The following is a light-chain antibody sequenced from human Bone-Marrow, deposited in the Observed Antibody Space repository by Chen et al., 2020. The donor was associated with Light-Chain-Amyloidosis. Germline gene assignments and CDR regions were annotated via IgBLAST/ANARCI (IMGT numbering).Light chain of an antibody. Sequence: DIAMTQSPDSLTVSLGERATIKCKSSPSVLFSDDNNPHLSRFQQTPGQAPRLPIHSASTRESGVTARFSGSRSGTDFTLTISSLQDEDVAVYYCQQNHSMPRTFGQGSKVELK. CDR1: PSVLFSDDNNPH. V-gene: IGKV4-1*01. CDR3: QQNHSMPRT. J-gene: IGKJ1*01. CDR2: SAS.